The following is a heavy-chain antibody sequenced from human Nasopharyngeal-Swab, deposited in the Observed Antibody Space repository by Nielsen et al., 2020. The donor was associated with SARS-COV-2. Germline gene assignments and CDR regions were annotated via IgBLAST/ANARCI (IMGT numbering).Heavy chain of an antibody. Sequence: SLKISCAASGFTFDDYAMHWVRQAPGKGLEWVSGISWNSGSIGYADSVKGRFTISRDNAKNSLYLQMNSLRAEDTALYYCAGDQLTAYGYYYYMDVWGRGTTVTVSS. CDR3: AGDQLTAYGYYYYMDV. J-gene: IGHJ6*03. D-gene: IGHD3-9*01. V-gene: IGHV3-9*01. CDR2: ISWNSGSI. CDR1: GFTFDDYA.